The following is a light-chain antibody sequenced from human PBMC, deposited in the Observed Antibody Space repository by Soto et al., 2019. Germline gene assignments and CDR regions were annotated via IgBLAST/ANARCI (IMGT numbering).Light chain of an antibody. V-gene: IGKV1-39*01. CDR2: GAF. J-gene: IGKJ1*01. CDR1: QNVGSY. CDR3: QQTFRMPWT. Sequence: IQMTQYPSALSASVGDRVTITCRASQNVGSYLNWSQQKSGKAPTLLIYGAFSLHRGVPSRFDGGGSGTDFTLSINGLHPEDFAPYSCQQTFRMPWTCGRGIK.